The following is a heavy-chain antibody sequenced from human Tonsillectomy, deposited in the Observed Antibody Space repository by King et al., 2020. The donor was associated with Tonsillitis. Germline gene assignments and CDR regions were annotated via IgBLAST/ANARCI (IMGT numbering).Heavy chain of an antibody. V-gene: IGHV3-30*04. Sequence: QVQLVESGGGVVQPGRSLRLSCAASGFTFSIYAMHWVRQAPGKGLEWVAVISYDGSQNFYADSVKGRFTISRDNSKNTLYLQMNSLRAEDTAVYYCAREPFLPRGIGRAYYFDSWGQGTLVTVSS. CDR3: AREPFLPRGIGRAYYFDS. CDR1: GFTFSIYA. CDR2: ISYDGSQN. D-gene: IGHD1-26*01. J-gene: IGHJ4*02.